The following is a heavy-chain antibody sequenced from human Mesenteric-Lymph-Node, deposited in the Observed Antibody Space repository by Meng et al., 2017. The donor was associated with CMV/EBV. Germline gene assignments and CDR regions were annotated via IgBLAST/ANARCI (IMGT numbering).Heavy chain of an antibody. D-gene: IGHD1-26*01. CDR1: GFSFEDYA. J-gene: IGHJ4*02. Sequence: GGSLRLSCTASGFSFEDYAMNWVRQVPGKGLEWVSGISRDGGSIGYADSVRGRFTISRDNAKNSLQLQMNSLRAEDTAFYYCAKDILQSGREGFGIQLLASWGQGTLVTVSS. CDR3: AKDILQSGREGFGIQLLAS. CDR2: ISRDGGSI. V-gene: IGHV3-9*01.